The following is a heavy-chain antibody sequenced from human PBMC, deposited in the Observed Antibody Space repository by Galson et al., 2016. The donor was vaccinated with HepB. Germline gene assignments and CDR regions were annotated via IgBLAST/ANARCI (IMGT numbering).Heavy chain of an antibody. CDR2: IWYDGSNK. D-gene: IGHD2-2*01. Sequence: SLRLSCAASGFTLRSYGVHWVRQAPGKGLEWVAVIWYDGSNKYYADSVKGRFTVSRDNSKNTLYLQMNSLRAEDTAVYYCAKRDASRVFDPWGQGTLVTVSS. J-gene: IGHJ5*02. CDR3: AKRDASRVFDP. V-gene: IGHV3-33*06. CDR1: GFTLRSYG.